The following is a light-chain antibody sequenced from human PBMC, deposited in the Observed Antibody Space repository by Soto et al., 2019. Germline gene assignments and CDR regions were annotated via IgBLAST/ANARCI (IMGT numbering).Light chain of an antibody. V-gene: IGKV3D-15*01. CDR2: DAS. Sequence: EIVMTQSAGTLPVSPGERSTPSCRASQSVSSYLAWYQQKPGQAPRLLIYDASKRATGIPARFSGSGSGTDFTLTISRLEPEDFAVYYCQQYNNWLRTFGQGTKVDIK. CDR3: QQYNNWLRT. J-gene: IGKJ1*01. CDR1: QSVSSY.